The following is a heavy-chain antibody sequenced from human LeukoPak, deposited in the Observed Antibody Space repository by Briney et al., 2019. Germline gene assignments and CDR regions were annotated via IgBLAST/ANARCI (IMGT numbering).Heavy chain of an antibody. CDR1: GYTFTSYY. V-gene: IGHV1-46*01. D-gene: IGHD3-9*01. CDR3: APVLRYFADPDAFDI. Sequence: GASVKVSCKASGYTFTSYYMHWVRQAPGQGLEWMGIINPSGGSTSYAQKFQGRVTMTEDTSTDTAYMELSSLRSEDTAVYYCAPVLRYFADPDAFDIWGQGTMVTVSS. J-gene: IGHJ3*02. CDR2: INPSGGST.